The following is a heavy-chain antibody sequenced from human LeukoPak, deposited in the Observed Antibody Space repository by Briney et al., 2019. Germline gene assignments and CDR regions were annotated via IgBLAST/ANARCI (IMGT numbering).Heavy chain of an antibody. CDR2: IIPIFGTA. CDR1: GGSFSSYA. CDR3: VRAPYSRGGSTNYYYYYYVDL. J-gene: IGHJ6*03. Sequence: SVKVSCKASGGSFSSYAFSWVRQAPGQGLEWMGGIIPIFGTADYAQKFQGRVTITADESTSTAYMELSSLRSEDTAVYYCVRAPYSRGGSTNYYYYYYVDLWRKAITVTVSS. D-gene: IGHD6-19*01. V-gene: IGHV1-69*13.